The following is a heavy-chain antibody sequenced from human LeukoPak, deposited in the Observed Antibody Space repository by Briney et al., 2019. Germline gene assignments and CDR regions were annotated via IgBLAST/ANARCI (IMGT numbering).Heavy chain of an antibody. D-gene: IGHD7-27*01. CDR1: GFMFS. V-gene: IGHV3-30*02. CDR3: AKDGNWASVS. CDR2: IRHDGTDQ. J-gene: IGHJ5*02. Sequence: PGGALRLSWVGSGFMFSVHWGRQGPGRGLEWVTFIRHDGTDQHYADSVKGRFTISRDNSKNTVYLQMNSLRPEDTALYYCAKDGNWASVSWGQGTLVTVSS.